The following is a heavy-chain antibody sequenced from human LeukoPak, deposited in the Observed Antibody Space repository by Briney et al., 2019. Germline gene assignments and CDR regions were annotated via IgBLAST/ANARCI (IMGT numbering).Heavy chain of an antibody. Sequence: QPGGSLRLSCSASGFTFSSYAMHWVRQAPGKGLEYVSAISSNGGSTYYADYGKGRFTISRDNCKNTLYLQMSSLRAEDTAVYDGVKGEYYDILTGYCAYWGQGTPVTVSS. V-gene: IGHV3-64D*06. J-gene: IGHJ4*02. CDR2: ISSNGGST. CDR1: GFTFSSYA. CDR3: VKGEYYDILTGYCAY. D-gene: IGHD3-9*01.